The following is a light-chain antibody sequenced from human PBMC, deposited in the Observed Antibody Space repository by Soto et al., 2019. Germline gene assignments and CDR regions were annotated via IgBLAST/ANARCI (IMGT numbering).Light chain of an antibody. Sequence: IVLTQSPGTLSLSPGERATLSCRASQSVSSSYLAWYQQKPGQAPRLLIYGTSNRATGIPDRFSGSGSGTDFTLTISRLEPEDFAVYYCQQYDRSPWTFGQGTKVEIK. CDR2: GTS. J-gene: IGKJ1*01. CDR3: QQYDRSPWT. V-gene: IGKV3-20*01. CDR1: QSVSSSY.